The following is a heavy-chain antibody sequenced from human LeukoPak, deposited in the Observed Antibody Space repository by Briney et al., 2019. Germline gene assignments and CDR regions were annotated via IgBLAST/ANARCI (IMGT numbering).Heavy chain of an antibody. CDR3: ARDTPRDLVGADLDY. Sequence: ASVKVSCKASGYTFTSYGISWVRQAPGQGLEWMGWISAYNGNTNYAQKLQGRVTMTTDTSTSTAYMELRSLRSDDTAVYYCARDTPRDLVGADLDYWGQGTLVTVSS. V-gene: IGHV1-18*01. J-gene: IGHJ4*02. CDR2: ISAYNGNT. D-gene: IGHD1-26*01. CDR1: GYTFTSYG.